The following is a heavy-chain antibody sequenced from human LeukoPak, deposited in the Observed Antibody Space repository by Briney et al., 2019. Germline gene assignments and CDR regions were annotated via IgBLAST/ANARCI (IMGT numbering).Heavy chain of an antibody. CDR3: ARESDSSGYYYYYYGMDV. V-gene: IGHV3-66*01. CDR1: GFTVSSNY. Sequence: GGSLRLSCAASGFTVSSNYMSWVRQAPGKGLEWVSVIYSGGSTYYADSVKGRFTISRDNSKNALYLQMNSLRAEDTAVYYCARESDSSGYYYYYYGMDVWGQGTTVTVSS. CDR2: IYSGGST. J-gene: IGHJ6*02. D-gene: IGHD3-22*01.